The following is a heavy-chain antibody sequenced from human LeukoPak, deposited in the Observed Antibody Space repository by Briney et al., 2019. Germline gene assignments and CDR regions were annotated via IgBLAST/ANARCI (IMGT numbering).Heavy chain of an antibody. D-gene: IGHD6-6*01. Sequence: SETLSLTCTVSGGSISSYYWSWIRQPPGKGLEWIGYIYYSGSTNYNPSLKSRVTMSVDTSKNQFSLKLSSVTAADTAVYYCAREDSSSSRAPFDYWGQGTLVTVSS. CDR2: IYYSGST. CDR1: GGSISSYY. V-gene: IGHV4-59*12. CDR3: AREDSSSSRAPFDY. J-gene: IGHJ4*02.